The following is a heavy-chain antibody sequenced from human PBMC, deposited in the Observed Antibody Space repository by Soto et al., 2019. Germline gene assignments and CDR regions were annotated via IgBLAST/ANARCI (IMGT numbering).Heavy chain of an antibody. V-gene: IGHV3-23*01. CDR1: GFTFSSYA. D-gene: IGHD2-21*01. Sequence: EVQLLESGGGLVQPGGSLRLSCAASGFTFSSYAMSWVRQAPGKGLEWVSAISGSDGSTYYDYSVKGRFTISRDTSKNTLYLQMNRLRAEETAVYYCAKQLGLSDSSIYYYYGMDVWGQGTTVTVSS. CDR3: AKQLGLSDSSIYYYYGMDV. J-gene: IGHJ6*02. CDR2: ISGSDGST.